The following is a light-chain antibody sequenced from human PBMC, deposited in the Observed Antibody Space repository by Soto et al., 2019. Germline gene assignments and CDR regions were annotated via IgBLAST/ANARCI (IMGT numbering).Light chain of an antibody. V-gene: IGKV1-39*01. J-gene: IGKJ1*01. CDR1: QTISSW. CDR3: QQSYSTPPAWT. Sequence: IQMTQSPSTLSGSVGDGVTMTSRSSQTISSWLAWYQQKPGKAPKLLIYAASSLQSGVPSRFSGSGSGTDFTLTISSLQPEDFATYYCQQSYSTPPAWTFGQGTKVDIK. CDR2: AAS.